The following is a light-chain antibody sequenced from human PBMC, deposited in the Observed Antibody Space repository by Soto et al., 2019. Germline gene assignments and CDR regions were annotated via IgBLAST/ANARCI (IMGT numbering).Light chain of an antibody. V-gene: IGLV1-44*01. CDR2: SNN. CDR1: RSNIGSNT. Sequence: ALTQQPSASGTPGQRVTISCSGSRSNIGSNTVNWYRQLPGTAPKLLIYSNNQRPSGVPDRFSGYKSGTSASLAISGLQSEDEADYYCAAWDDSLNGYVFGTGTKVTV. CDR3: AAWDDSLNGYV. J-gene: IGLJ1*01.